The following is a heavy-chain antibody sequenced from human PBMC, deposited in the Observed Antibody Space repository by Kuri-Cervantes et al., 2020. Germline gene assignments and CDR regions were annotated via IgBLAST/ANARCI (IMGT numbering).Heavy chain of an antibody. CDR1: GFTFSSYG. CDR2: ISGSGGST. V-gene: IGHV3-23*01. J-gene: IGHJ6*02. CDR3: AKDRRSENYYYYGMDV. Sequence: ETLSLTCAASGFTFSSYGMHWVRQAPGKGLEWVSAISGSGGSTYYADSVKGRFTISRDNSKNTLYLQMNSLRAEDTAVYYCAKDRRSENYYYYGMDVWGQGTTVTVSS. D-gene: IGHD5-24*01.